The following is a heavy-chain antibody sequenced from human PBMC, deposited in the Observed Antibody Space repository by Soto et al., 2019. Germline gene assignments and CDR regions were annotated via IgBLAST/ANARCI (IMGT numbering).Heavy chain of an antibody. D-gene: IGHD5-18*01. CDR3: ARDDTSDGATLFDY. Sequence: GASVKVSCKASGYTFTSYTIHWVRQAPGQRPEWMGWIDAGNGNTKYSQKFQGRVTITRDTSASIIYMELSSLRSEDGAVYYCARDDTSDGATLFDYWGQGTLVTVSS. V-gene: IGHV1-3*01. J-gene: IGHJ4*02. CDR1: GYTFTSYT. CDR2: IDAGNGNT.